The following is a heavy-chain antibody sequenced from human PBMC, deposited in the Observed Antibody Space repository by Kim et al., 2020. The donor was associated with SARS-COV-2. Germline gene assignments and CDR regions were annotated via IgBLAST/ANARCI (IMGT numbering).Heavy chain of an antibody. CDR1: GGTFSSYA. Sequence: SVKVSCKASGGTFSSYAISWVRQAPGQGLEWMGGIIPIFGTANYAQKFQGRVTITADESTSTAYMELSSLRSEDTAVYYCARGDFPTVVILDYYGMDVWGQGTTVTVSS. D-gene: IGHD4-17*01. CDR2: IIPIFGTA. V-gene: IGHV1-69*13. CDR3: ARGDFPTVVILDYYGMDV. J-gene: IGHJ6*02.